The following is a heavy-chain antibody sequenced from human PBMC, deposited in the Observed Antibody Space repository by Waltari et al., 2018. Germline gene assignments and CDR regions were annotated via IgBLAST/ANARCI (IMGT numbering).Heavy chain of an antibody. Sequence: QVQLQEPGPGLAKPAQTLSLTCSASGSAITSGGPWGTWVRLSAGKGLEWVGQVFQTGVANYGPSLRSRVTMSLDTSRNEFSLRLTSVTAADTAIYFCARDRPGVSSSSPHYLHGMDVWGQGTMVTVSS. CDR2: VFQTGVA. CDR1: GSAITSGGPW. D-gene: IGHD6-6*01. V-gene: IGHV4-61*02. CDR3: ARDRPGVSSSSPHYLHGMDV. J-gene: IGHJ6*02.